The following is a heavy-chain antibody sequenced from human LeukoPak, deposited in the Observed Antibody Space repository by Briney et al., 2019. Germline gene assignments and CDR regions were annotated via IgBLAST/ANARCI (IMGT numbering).Heavy chain of an antibody. V-gene: IGHV4-34*01. CDR1: GVSFSGYY. CDR2: INHSGST. Sequence: PSETLSLTCAVYGVSFSGYYWSWIRQPPGKGLEWIGEINHSGSTNYNPSLKSRVTISVDTSKNQFSLKLSSVTAADTAVYYCARGLDLDIWGQGTMVTVSS. CDR3: ARGLDLDI. J-gene: IGHJ3*02.